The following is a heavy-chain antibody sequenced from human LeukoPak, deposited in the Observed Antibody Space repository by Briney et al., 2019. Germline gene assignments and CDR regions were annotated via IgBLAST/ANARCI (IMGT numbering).Heavy chain of an antibody. CDR2: ISAYNGNT. CDR1: GYTFTSYG. D-gene: IGHD6-13*01. V-gene: IGHV1-18*01. CDR3: ATCAGVGSSWYPPSYYGMDV. J-gene: IGHJ6*02. Sequence: ASVKVSCKASGYTFTSYGISWVRQAPGQGLEWMGWISAYNGNTNYAQKLQGRVTMTTDTSTSTAYMELRSLRSDDTAVYYCATCAGVGSSWYPPSYYGMDVWGQGTTVTVSS.